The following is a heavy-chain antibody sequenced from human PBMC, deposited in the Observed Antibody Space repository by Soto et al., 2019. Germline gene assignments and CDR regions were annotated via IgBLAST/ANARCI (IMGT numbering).Heavy chain of an antibody. CDR2: ISSDGSNK. J-gene: IGHJ4*02. V-gene: IGHV3-30-3*01. D-gene: IGHD2-15*01. Sequence: GGSLRLSCAASGFTFSSYAMHWVRQAPGKGLEWVAVISSDGSNKYYADSVKGRLTISRDNSKNTLYLQMNSLRAEDTAVYYCARFKGCSGGTCYGTFDHWGQGTLVTVSS. CDR3: ARFKGCSGGTCYGTFDH. CDR1: GFTFSSYA.